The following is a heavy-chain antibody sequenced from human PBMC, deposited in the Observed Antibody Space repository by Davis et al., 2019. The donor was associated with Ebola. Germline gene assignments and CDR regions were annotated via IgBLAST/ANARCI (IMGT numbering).Heavy chain of an antibody. Sequence: SVKVSCKASGGTFSSYAISWVRQAPGQGLEWMGRIIPILGIANYAQKLQGRVTMTTDTSTSTAYMELRSLRSDDTAVYYCARVRLRRQFDYWGQGTLVTVSS. J-gene: IGHJ4*02. V-gene: IGHV1-69*04. CDR1: GGTFSSYA. CDR3: ARVRLRRQFDY. D-gene: IGHD3-16*01. CDR2: IIPILGIA.